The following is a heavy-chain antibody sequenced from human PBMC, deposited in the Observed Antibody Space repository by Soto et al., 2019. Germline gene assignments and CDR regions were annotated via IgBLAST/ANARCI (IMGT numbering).Heavy chain of an antibody. CDR3: ARDQGVAAAGITWFDP. CDR1: GASMNSYH. CDR2: IHSSGST. Sequence: NPSETLSLTCTVSGASMNSYHWSWIRQPAGKGLEWIGHIHSSGSTNYNPSLKSRVTMSVDTSKNQFSLRLMSLTAADTAVYYCARDQGVAAAGITWFDPWGRGSLVTVSS. J-gene: IGHJ5*02. V-gene: IGHV4-4*07. D-gene: IGHD6-13*01.